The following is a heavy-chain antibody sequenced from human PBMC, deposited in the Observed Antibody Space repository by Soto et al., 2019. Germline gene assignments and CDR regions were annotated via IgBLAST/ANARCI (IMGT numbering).Heavy chain of an antibody. J-gene: IGHJ4*02. CDR3: ARDQLRPGILYSLGVLLPEYGL. CDR2: ISVSGNNA. Sequence: PGGSLRLSCAASGFAFSTFAITWGRQAPGKGLEWVAAISVSGNNAYYADSVKGRFTISRDNSQNSVFLQMSSLRADDTAVYYCARDQLRPGILYSLGVLLPEYGLWGQGTLVTVSS. CDR1: GFAFSTFA. V-gene: IGHV3-23*01. D-gene: IGHD3-22*01.